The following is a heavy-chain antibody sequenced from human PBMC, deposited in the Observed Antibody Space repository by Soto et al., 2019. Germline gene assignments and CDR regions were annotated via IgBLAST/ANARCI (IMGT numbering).Heavy chain of an antibody. Sequence: SETLSLTCTVSGGSLSGLYWNWIRQPPGKGLEWIGNVYDIATTNYNPSLKSRVTISADTSKNQISLKLSSVTTADTAVYFCARATQLLTGYYMGIDYWDHGALVTVSS. CDR3: ARATQLLTGYYMGIDY. D-gene: IGHD3-9*01. CDR2: VYDIATT. V-gene: IGHV4-59*11. CDR1: GGSLSGLY. J-gene: IGHJ4*01.